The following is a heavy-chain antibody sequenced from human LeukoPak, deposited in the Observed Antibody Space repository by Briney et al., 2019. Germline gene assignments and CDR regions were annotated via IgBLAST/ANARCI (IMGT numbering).Heavy chain of an antibody. CDR2: ISGSGGST. J-gene: IGHJ4*02. V-gene: IGHV3-23*01. CDR3: AKAVVPAAPFDY. CDR1: GFTFSSYA. D-gene: IGHD2-2*01. Sequence: PGGSLRLSCAASGFTFSSYAMSWVRQAPGKGLEWVSTISGSGGSTYYADSEKGRFTISRDNSKNTLYLQMNSLRAEDTVVYYCAKAVVPAAPFDYWGQGTLVTVSS.